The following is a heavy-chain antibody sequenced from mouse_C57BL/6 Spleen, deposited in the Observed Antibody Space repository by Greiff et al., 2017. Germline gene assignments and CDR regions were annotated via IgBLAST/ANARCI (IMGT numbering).Heavy chain of an antibody. J-gene: IGHJ1*03. CDR2: ISCGSSTI. V-gene: IGHV5-17*01. CDR1: GFTFSDYG. CDR3: AKKVSLEV. Sequence: EVKVVESGGGLVKPGGSLTLSCAASGFTFSDYGMHWVRQAPEKGLEWVAYISCGSSTIYYADTVKGRFTISRDNAKNTLFLQMTSLRSEDTAMYYCAKKVSLEVWGTWATVTVSS.